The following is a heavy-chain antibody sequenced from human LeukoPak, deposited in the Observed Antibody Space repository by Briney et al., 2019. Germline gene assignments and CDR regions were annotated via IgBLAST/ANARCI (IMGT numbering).Heavy chain of an antibody. CDR2: LNEDGRRK. V-gene: IGHV3-7*05. J-gene: IGHJ5*02. CDR1: GFTFSSHW. CDR3: AKTYCGGTSCSKSGDWFDP. D-gene: IGHD2-21*01. Sequence: GGSLRLSCAASGFTFSSHWMSWVRQAPGKGTWWVALLNEDGRRKFYVDSVRGRFTISRDNAKSSLYLQMNDLNAEDTALYYCAKTYCGGTSCSKSGDWFDPRGQGTLVTVSS.